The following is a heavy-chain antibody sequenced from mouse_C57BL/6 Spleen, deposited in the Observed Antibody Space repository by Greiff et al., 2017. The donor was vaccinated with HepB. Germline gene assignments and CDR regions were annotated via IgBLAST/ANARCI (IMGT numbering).Heavy chain of an antibody. CDR1: GYTFTSYW. V-gene: IGHV1-64*01. CDR3: ARDYYGSSYYFDY. J-gene: IGHJ2*01. D-gene: IGHD1-1*01. CDR2: IHPNSGST. Sequence: QVQLQQPGAELVKPGASVKLSCKASGYTFTSYWMHWVKQRPGQGLEWIGMIHPNSGSTNYNEKFKSKATLTVDKSSSTAYMQISSLTSEDSAVYYCARDYYGSSYYFDYWGQGTTLTVSS.